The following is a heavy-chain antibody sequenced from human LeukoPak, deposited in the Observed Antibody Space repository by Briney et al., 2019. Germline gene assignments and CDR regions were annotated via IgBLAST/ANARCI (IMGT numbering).Heavy chain of an antibody. V-gene: IGHV3-30*02. CDR1: GFAFSSYG. CDR2: IHYDSSTE. J-gene: IGHJ4*02. Sequence: GGSLRLSCAASGFAFSSYGMHWVRQAPGKGLEWVAYIHYDSSTEDYADSVKGRFTISRDNSKNTLFLQMNNLRAEDTAVYYCAKAGATMVRGAFDYWGQGTLVTVSS. D-gene: IGHD3-10*01. CDR3: AKAGATMVRGAFDY.